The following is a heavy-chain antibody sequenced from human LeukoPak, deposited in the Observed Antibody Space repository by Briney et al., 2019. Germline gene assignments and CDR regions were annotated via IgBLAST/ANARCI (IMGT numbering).Heavy chain of an antibody. CDR3: AGSYDFWSGSSSQYGEHFDP. J-gene: IGHJ5*02. Sequence: GSSVKVSCKASGGTFSSYAISWVRQAPGQGLEWMGGIIPIFGTANYAQKLQGRVTITADESTSTAYMELSSLRSEDTAVYYCAGSYDFWSGSSSQYGEHFDPWGQGTLVTVSS. CDR1: GGTFSSYA. V-gene: IGHV1-69*01. D-gene: IGHD3-3*01. CDR2: IIPIFGTA.